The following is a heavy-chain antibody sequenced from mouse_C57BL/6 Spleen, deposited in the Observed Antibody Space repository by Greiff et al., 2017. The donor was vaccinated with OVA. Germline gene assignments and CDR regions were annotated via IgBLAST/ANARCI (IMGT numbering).Heavy chain of an antibody. CDR1: GFSLTSYG. Sequence: QVQLKQSGPGLVQPSQSLSITCTVSGFSLTSYGVHWVRQSPGKGLEWLGVIWRGGSTDYNAAFMSRLSITKDNSKSQVFFKMNSLQADDTAIYYCAKNRYYGSSYEDWYFDVWGTGTTVTVSS. CDR3: AKNRYYGSSYEDWYFDV. J-gene: IGHJ1*03. D-gene: IGHD1-1*01. V-gene: IGHV2-5*01. CDR2: IWRGGST.